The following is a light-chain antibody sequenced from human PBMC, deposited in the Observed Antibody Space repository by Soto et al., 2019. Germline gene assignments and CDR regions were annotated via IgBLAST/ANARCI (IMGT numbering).Light chain of an antibody. CDR2: NNN. V-gene: IGLV1-44*01. J-gene: IGLJ3*02. CDR1: SSNIGSHV. CDR3: AVWDDSLDGWV. Sequence: QSVLTQPPSASGTPGQRVTISCSGSSSNIGSHVVYWYQQLAGTAPKLFMYNNNQRPSGVPDRFSGSKSGTSASLAISGLQSEDEADYYCAVWDDSLDGWVFGGGTKLTVL.